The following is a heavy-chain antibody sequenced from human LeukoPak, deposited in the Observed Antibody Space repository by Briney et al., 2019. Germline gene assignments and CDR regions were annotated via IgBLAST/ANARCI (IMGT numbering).Heavy chain of an antibody. V-gene: IGHV3-33*01. CDR1: GFTFTTYG. CDR2: IWYDGSNK. D-gene: IGHD5-12*01. J-gene: IGHJ4*02. CDR3: ARENLDIAAIDY. Sequence: GGSLRLSCAASGFTFTTYGMHWVRQAPGKGLEWVAIIWYDGSNKYYVDSVKGRFTISRDNSKNTLYLQMNSLRAEDTAVYYCARENLDIAAIDYWGQGTLVTVSS.